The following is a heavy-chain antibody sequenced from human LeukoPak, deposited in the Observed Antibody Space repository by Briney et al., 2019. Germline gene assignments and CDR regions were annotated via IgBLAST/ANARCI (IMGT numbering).Heavy chain of an antibody. CDR3: ARVVGDIVVVVAARGTYGFDI. Sequence: ASVKVSCKASGYTFTSYGISWVRQAPGQGLEWMGWISAYNGNTNYAQKLQGRVTMTTDTSTSTAYMELRSLRSDDAAVYYCARVVGDIVVVVAARGTYGFDIWGQGTMVTVSS. D-gene: IGHD2-15*01. CDR1: GYTFTSYG. V-gene: IGHV1-18*01. J-gene: IGHJ3*02. CDR2: ISAYNGNT.